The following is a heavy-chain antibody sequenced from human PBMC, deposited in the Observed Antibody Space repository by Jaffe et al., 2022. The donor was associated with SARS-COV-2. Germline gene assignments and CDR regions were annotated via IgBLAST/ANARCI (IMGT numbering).Heavy chain of an antibody. CDR3: AHIAEEDSSGYYYGFDFDY. J-gene: IGHJ4*02. CDR2: IYWNDDK. Sequence: QITLKESGPTLVKPTQTLTLTCTFSGFSLSTSGVGVGWIRQPPGKALEWLALIYWNDDKRYSPSLKSRLTITKDTSKNQVVLTMTNMDPVDTATYYCAHIAEEDSSGYYYGFDFDYWGQGTLVTVSS. V-gene: IGHV2-5*01. D-gene: IGHD3-22*01. CDR1: GFSLSTSGVG.